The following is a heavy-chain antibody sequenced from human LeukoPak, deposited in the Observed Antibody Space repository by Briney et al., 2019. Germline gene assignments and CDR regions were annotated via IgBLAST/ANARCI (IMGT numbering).Heavy chain of an antibody. Sequence: SETLSLTCTVSGGSIGSGTYYWTWLRQPPGKGLEWIGSVYYTGASYYNPSLKSRVTISIDTSKKHFSLKLTSVTAADTAVYYCARGAPPQNWGQGTLVTVSS. CDR2: VYYTGAS. J-gene: IGHJ4*02. CDR3: ARGAPPQN. CDR1: GGSIGSGTYY. V-gene: IGHV4-39*07.